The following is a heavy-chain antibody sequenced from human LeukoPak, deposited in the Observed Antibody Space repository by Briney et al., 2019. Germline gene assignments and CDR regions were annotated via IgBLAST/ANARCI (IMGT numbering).Heavy chain of an antibody. J-gene: IGHJ4*02. CDR2: ISWNSGSI. CDR1: GFTFDDYA. D-gene: IGHD3-10*01. V-gene: IGHV3-9*01. Sequence: GGSLRLSCSASGFTFDDYAMHWVRQAPGKGLESVSGISWNSGSIGYADSVKGRFTISRDNAKNSLYLQMNSLRAEDTALYYCANSYSGSYYLSWGQGTLVTVSS. CDR3: ANSYSGSYYLS.